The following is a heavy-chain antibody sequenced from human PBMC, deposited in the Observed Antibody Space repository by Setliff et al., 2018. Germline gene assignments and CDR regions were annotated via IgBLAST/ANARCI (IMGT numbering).Heavy chain of an antibody. CDR2: IIPILGIA. CDR3: ARQLSRRWLHTKRPGRYFDY. CDR1: GGTFSSYA. Sequence: SVKVSCKASGGTFSSYAISWVRQAPGQGLEWMGGIIPILGIANYAQKFQGRVTITADKSTSTAYMELSSLRSEDTAVYYCARQLSRRWLHTKRPGRYFDYWGQGTLVTVPQ. J-gene: IGHJ4*02. D-gene: IGHD5-12*01. V-gene: IGHV1-69*10.